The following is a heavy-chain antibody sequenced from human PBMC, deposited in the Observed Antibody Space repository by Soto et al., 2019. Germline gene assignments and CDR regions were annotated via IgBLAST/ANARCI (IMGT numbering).Heavy chain of an antibody. CDR3: ARGGGMDV. J-gene: IGHJ6*02. V-gene: IGHV1-69*01. CDR1: GVTFRSFA. CDR2: TIPFFGTG. D-gene: IGHD3-10*01. Sequence: QVQLVQSGAEVKKPGSSVKDSCKASGVTFRSFAINLVRQAPGQGLEWMGGTIPFFGTGNYAQKFQGRVTITADESRSTAYLELKSLTSDDTAVYYCARGGGMDVWGQGTTVTVSS.